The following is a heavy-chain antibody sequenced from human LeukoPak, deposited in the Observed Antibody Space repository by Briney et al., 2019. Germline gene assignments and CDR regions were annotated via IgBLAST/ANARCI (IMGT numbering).Heavy chain of an antibody. CDR2: ISRSGSTI. CDR1: GFTFSSYD. V-gene: IGHV3-48*03. CDR3: ARGSGSGSYSVRYDAFDI. J-gene: IGHJ3*02. Sequence: GGSLRLSCAASGFTFSSYDMNWVRQAPGKGLEWVSYISRSGSTIYYADSVKGRFTISRDNAKNSLYLQMNSLRAEDTAVYDCARGSGSGSYSVRYDAFDIWGQGTMVTVSS. D-gene: IGHD3-10*01.